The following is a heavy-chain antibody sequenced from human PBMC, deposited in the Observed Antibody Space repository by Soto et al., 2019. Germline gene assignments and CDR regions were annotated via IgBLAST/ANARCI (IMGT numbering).Heavy chain of an antibody. D-gene: IGHD1-1*01. CDR3: ARHNSQWPNWFDP. V-gene: IGHV1-18*01. CDR2: ISGYDGKT. Sequence: QVQLVQSGAEVKKPGASVKVSCKASGYTFTSYGISWVRQAPGQGLEWVGWISGYDGKTDYAHKFRGRVTMTTDTSMNTGYMDLRSLRSDDTAVYYCARHNSQWPNWFDPWGQGTPVTVSS. CDR1: GYTFTSYG. J-gene: IGHJ5*02.